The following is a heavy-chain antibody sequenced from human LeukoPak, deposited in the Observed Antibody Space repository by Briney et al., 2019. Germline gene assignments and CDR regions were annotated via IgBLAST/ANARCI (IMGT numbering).Heavy chain of an antibody. CDR3: AYLDSSGFYYGRLRY. CDR2: TSAGGDIT. J-gene: IGHJ4*02. D-gene: IGHD3-22*01. V-gene: IGHV3-23*01. CDR1: GFTFSDHA. Sequence: GGSLRLSCAASGFTFSDHAMTWVRQTLAKGLESVSSTSAGGDITHYAESVKGRFTISRDNSKSTLYLQMNSLRAGDTAIYFCAYLDSSGFYYGRLRYWGQGTPVTVSS.